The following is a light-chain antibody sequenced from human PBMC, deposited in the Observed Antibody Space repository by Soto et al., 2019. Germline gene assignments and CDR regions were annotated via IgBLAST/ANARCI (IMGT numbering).Light chain of an antibody. J-gene: IGKJ4*01. CDR2: DAS. CDR1: QGISSW. Sequence: IHLSHSPSSVSASVLYRVTITFLASQGISSWLAWYQQKLGKAPNLLIYDASTLQSGVPSRFSGSGSGTDFTLTISSLQPEDFATYYCQQANSFPLTFGGGTKVDIK. V-gene: IGKV1D-12*01. CDR3: QQANSFPLT.